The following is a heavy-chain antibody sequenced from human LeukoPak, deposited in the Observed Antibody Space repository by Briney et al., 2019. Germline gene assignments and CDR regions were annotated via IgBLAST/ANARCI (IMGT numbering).Heavy chain of an antibody. D-gene: IGHD4-23*01. Sequence: PGGSLRLSCVGSGDSFIRHTMIWVRQSPEKGLEWIGEINHSGRTNYNPSLKSRVTISVDTSKSQFFLKLTSVTAADTAVYYCARDPTTVVTLPYYFDFWGQGTLVTVSA. CDR3: ARDPTTVVTLPYYFDF. V-gene: IGHV4-34*01. CDR1: GDSFIRHT. CDR2: INHSGRT. J-gene: IGHJ4*02.